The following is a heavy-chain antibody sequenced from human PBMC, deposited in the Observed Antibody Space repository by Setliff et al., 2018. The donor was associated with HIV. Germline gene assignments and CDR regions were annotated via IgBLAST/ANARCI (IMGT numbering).Heavy chain of an antibody. D-gene: IGHD1-26*01. J-gene: IGHJ4*02. Sequence: ASVKVSCKASGYTFTGYYMHWVRQAPGQGLEWMGRINPNSGGTNYAQKFQGRVTMTRDTSISTVYMELSRLRSDDTAVYYCAREPSGSGNYFYFDYWGQGTLVTVSS. CDR3: AREPSGSGNYFYFDY. CDR2: INPNSGGT. CDR1: GYTFTGYY. V-gene: IGHV1-2*06.